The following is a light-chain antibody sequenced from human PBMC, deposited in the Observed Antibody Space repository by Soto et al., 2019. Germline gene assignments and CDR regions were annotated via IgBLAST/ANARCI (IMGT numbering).Light chain of an antibody. CDR2: SNY. Sequence: QSVLTQPPSASGTPGQRVTISCSASSGSLSVDWYQHLPGTAPKLLIYSNYQRPSGVPDRFSGSKSGTSASLVISGLQSEDDVDYYCAGRDDSLSGLYVFGTGTKLTVL. CDR1: SGSLS. V-gene: IGLV1-44*01. J-gene: IGLJ1*01. CDR3: AGRDDSLSGLYV.